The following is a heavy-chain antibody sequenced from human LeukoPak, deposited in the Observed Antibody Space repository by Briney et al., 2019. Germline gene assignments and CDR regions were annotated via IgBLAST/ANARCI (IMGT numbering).Heavy chain of an antibody. CDR2: ISSSGSTI. V-gene: IGHV3-48*03. D-gene: IGHD1-26*01. CDR3: ARESVGSQYYYYGMDV. CDR1: GFTFSSYE. Sequence: GGSLRLCCAASGFTFSSYEMNWVRQAAGKGLEWVSYISSSGSTIYYADSVKGRFTISRDNAKNSLYLQMNSLRAEDTAVYYCARESVGSQYYYYGMDVWGQGTTVTVSS. J-gene: IGHJ6*02.